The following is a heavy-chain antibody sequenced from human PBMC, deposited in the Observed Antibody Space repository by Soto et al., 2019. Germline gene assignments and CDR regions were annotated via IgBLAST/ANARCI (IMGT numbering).Heavy chain of an antibody. CDR3: ARDRDSSDTGGMDV. V-gene: IGHV4-4*02. Sequence: QVQLQESGPGLVKPSGTLSLTCAVSGGSISSSNWWSWVRQPPGKGLEGIGEIRHNGITNYNPSLKSRVTISVDKSKNQFSLNLSSVTAADTALYYCARDRDSSDTGGMDVWGQGTTVTVSS. CDR1: GGSISSSNW. J-gene: IGHJ6*02. D-gene: IGHD3-22*01. CDR2: IRHNGIT.